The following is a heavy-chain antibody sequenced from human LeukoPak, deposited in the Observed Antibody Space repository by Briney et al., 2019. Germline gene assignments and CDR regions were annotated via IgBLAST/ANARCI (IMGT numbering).Heavy chain of an antibody. J-gene: IGHJ4*02. CDR1: GFTLSTYG. CDR3: AKVQDIVIIPGAVAFDC. CDR2: IPYDASNK. D-gene: IGHD2-2*01. Sequence: GGSLRLSCAASGFTLSTYGMYWVRPAPDKGLEWVAFIPYDASNKYYADSLKGRFTNSRDNPKNTLYLQMNRLRAEDTAVYYCAKVQDIVIIPGAVAFDCWGQGTLVTVSS. V-gene: IGHV3-30*02.